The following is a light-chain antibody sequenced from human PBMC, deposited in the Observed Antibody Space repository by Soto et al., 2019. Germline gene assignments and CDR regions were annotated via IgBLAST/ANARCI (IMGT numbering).Light chain of an antibody. CDR3: QQYNDWPGFT. J-gene: IGKJ3*01. CDR1: QSVSSN. V-gene: IGKV3-15*01. Sequence: EIVMTQSPATLSVSPGERATPSCRASQSVSSNLAWYQQKPGQAPRHLIYGASTSVTGIPARWSGSGSATEFTLNISSLQSEDFAVYYCQQYNDWPGFTFGPGTKVDIK. CDR2: GAS.